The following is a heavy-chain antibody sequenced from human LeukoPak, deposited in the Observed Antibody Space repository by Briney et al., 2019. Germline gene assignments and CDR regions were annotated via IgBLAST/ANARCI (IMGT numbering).Heavy chain of an antibody. D-gene: IGHD2-15*01. J-gene: IGHJ5*02. V-gene: IGHV3-48*01. CDR1: GITFSTYS. Sequence: PGRSLRLSCVASGITFSTYSMNWVRQAPGKGLEWVPYISSFSGTINYADSVKGRFTISRDNAKNSLYLQMNSLRAEDTAVYYCVVAAQGWFDPWGQGTLVTVSS. CDR3: VVAAQGWFDP. CDR2: ISSFSGTI.